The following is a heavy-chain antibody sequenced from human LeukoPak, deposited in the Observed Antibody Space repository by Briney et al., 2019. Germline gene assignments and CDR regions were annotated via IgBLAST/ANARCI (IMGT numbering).Heavy chain of an antibody. J-gene: IGHJ4*02. CDR1: GGSISSGDYY. D-gene: IGHD3-9*01. Sequence: SQILSLTCTVSGGSISSGDYYWSWIRQPPGKGLEWIGYIYYSGSTYYNPSLKSRVTISVDTSKNQFSLKLSSVTAADTAVYYCARLTYYDILAGGDYWGQGTLVTVSS. CDR3: ARLTYYDILAGGDY. V-gene: IGHV4-30-4*01. CDR2: IYYSGST.